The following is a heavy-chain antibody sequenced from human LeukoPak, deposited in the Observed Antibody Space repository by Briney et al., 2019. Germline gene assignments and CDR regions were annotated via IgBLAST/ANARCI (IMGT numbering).Heavy chain of an antibody. CDR3: ASGRMHLWYP. CDR2: INQDGSEK. Sequence: GGSLRLSCAASGFTFSSYWMSWVRQAPGKGLERVANINQDGSEKYYVDSVKGRFAISRDNAKNSLYLQMNSLRAEDTAVYYCASGRMHLWYPWGQGTLVTVSS. V-gene: IGHV3-7*01. CDR1: GFTFSSYW. J-gene: IGHJ4*02. D-gene: IGHD5-18*01.